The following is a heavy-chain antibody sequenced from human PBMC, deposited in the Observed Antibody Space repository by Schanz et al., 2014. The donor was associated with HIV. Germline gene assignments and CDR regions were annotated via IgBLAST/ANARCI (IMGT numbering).Heavy chain of an antibody. CDR1: GYTFSNFD. V-gene: IGHV1-8*01. CDR2: MNPNSGNT. CDR3: ARGDILTGLYPYYFDS. Sequence: QVSLVQSGAEVKKPGASVKVSCKASGYTFSNFDINWVRQATGQGLEWMGWMNPNSGNTGYAQKFQGRVTMTRDTSTSTVYMQLSSLTSDDTAVYYCARGDILTGLYPYYFDSWGQGTLVTVSS. D-gene: IGHD3-9*01. J-gene: IGHJ4*02.